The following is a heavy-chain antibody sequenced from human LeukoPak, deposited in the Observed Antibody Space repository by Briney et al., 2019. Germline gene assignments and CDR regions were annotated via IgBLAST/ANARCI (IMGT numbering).Heavy chain of an antibody. CDR3: ARGIRMVRVVPPVYYFDY. Sequence: ASVKVSCKASGYTFTSYDINWVRQATGQGLEWMGWMNPNSGNTGYAQKFQGRVTMTRNTSISTAYMELSSLRSEDTAVYYCARGIRMVRVVPPVYYFDYWGQGTLVTVSS. CDR1: GYTFTSYD. J-gene: IGHJ4*02. CDR2: MNPNSGNT. D-gene: IGHD3-10*01. V-gene: IGHV1-8*01.